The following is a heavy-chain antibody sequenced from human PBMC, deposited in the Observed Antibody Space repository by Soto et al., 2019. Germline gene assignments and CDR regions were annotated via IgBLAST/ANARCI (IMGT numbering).Heavy chain of an antibody. D-gene: IGHD1-26*01. CDR1: GDSVSSDSAG. V-gene: IGHV6-1*01. CDR3: ARGEQYSGRIFDY. J-gene: IGHJ4*01. CDR2: TYYRSKWYY. Sequence: PSQTLSLTCAITGDSVSSDSAGLSLGMQSPSRGLEWLGRTYYRSKWYYEYAVSVRGRITINPDTSKNQYSLQLNSVTPEDTAVYFCARGEQYSGRIFDYWGQGTLVTVSS.